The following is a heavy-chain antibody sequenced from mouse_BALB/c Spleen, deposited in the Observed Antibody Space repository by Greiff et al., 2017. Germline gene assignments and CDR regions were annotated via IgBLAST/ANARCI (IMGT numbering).Heavy chain of an antibody. V-gene: IGHV5-9*03. CDR1: GFTFSSYT. CDR2: ISSGGGNT. CDR3: ARDYWYFDV. Sequence: EVMLVESGGGLVKPGGSLKLSCAASGFTFSSYTMSWVRQTPEKRLEWVATISSGGGNTYYPDSVKGRFTISRDNAKNNLYLQMSSLRSEDTALYYCARDYWYFDVWGAGTTVTVSS. J-gene: IGHJ1*01.